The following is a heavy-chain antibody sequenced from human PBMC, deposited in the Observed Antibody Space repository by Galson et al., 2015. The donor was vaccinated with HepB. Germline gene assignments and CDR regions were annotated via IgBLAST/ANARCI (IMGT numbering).Heavy chain of an antibody. J-gene: IGHJ4*02. Sequence: SVKVSCKASGGTFSSYAISWVRQAPGQGLEWMGGIIPIFGTANYAQKFQGRVTITADESTSTAYMELSSLRSEDTAVYYCARDLGYCSSTSCKRDRDYWGQGTLVTVSS. CDR2: IIPIFGTA. CDR3: ARDLGYCSSTSCKRDRDY. V-gene: IGHV1-69*13. D-gene: IGHD2-2*01. CDR1: GGTFSSYA.